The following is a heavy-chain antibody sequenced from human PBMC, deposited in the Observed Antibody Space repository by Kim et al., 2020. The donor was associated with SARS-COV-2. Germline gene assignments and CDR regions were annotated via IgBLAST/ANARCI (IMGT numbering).Heavy chain of an antibody. CDR3: ARGGNSLGAFDI. J-gene: IGHJ3*02. Sequence: GGSLRLSCAASGFTFSSYSMNWVRQAPGKGLEWVSSISSSSSYIYYADSVKGRFTISRDNAKNSLYLQMNSLRAEDTAVYYCARGGNSLGAFDIWGQGTMVTVSS. D-gene: IGHD2-21*02. CDR1: GFTFSSYS. CDR2: ISSSSSYI. V-gene: IGHV3-21*01.